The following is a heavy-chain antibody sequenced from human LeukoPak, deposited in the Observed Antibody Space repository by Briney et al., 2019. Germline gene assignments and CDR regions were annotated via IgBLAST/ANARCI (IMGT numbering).Heavy chain of an antibody. Sequence: NSSETLSLTCAVYGGSFSGYYWSWIRQPPGKGLEWIGEINHSGSTNYNPSLKSRVTISVDTSKNQFSLKLSSVTAADTAVYYCASTRPVLRFLEWLLESTFDYWGQGTLVTVSS. D-gene: IGHD3-3*01. V-gene: IGHV4-34*01. J-gene: IGHJ4*02. CDR1: GGSFSGYY. CDR3: ASTRPVLRFLEWLLESTFDY. CDR2: INHSGST.